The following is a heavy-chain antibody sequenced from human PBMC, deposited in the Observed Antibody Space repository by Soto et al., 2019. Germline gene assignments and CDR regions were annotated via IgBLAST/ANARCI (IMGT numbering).Heavy chain of an antibody. CDR1: GFTFSSYW. Sequence: GGSLRLSCAASGFTFSSYWMSWVRQAPGKGLEWVANIKQDGSEKYYVDSVEGRFTISRDNAKNSLYLQMNSLRAEDTAVYYCARYSSGWPFDYWGQGTLVTVSS. J-gene: IGHJ4*02. CDR3: ARYSSGWPFDY. CDR2: IKQDGSEK. V-gene: IGHV3-7*03. D-gene: IGHD6-19*01.